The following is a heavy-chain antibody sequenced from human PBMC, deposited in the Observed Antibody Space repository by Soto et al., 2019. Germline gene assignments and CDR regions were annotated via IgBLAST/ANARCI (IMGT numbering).Heavy chain of an antibody. V-gene: IGHV4-30-4*01. CDR1: GGSISSGDYY. CDR2: IYYSGST. D-gene: IGHD4-17*01. Sequence: SETLSLTCTVSGGSISSGDYYWSWIRQPPGKGLEWIGYIYYSGSTYYNPSLKSRVTISVDTSKNQFSLKLSSVTAADTAVYYCARNGPGPQRTFYGEYYYGMDVWGQGTTVTVSS. CDR3: ARNGPGPQRTFYGEYYYGMDV. J-gene: IGHJ6*02.